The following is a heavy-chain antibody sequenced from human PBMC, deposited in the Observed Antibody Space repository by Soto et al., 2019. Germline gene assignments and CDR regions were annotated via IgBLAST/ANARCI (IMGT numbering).Heavy chain of an antibody. V-gene: IGHV5-51*01. CDR1: GYSFTSYW. CDR3: ARHGLHYYDSSGYYGYYYYGMDV. CDR2: IYPGDSDT. Sequence: PGESLKISCKGSGYSFTSYWIGWVRQMPGKGLEWMGIIYPGDSDTRYSPSFQGQVTISADKSISTAYLQWSSLKASDTAMYYCARHGLHYYDSSGYYGYYYYGMDVWGQGTTVTVSS. D-gene: IGHD3-22*01. J-gene: IGHJ6*02.